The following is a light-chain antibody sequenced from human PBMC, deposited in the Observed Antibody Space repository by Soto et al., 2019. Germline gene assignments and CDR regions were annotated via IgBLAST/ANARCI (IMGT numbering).Light chain of an antibody. CDR3: QQYDSYWT. V-gene: IGKV1-5*01. J-gene: IGKJ1*01. CDR2: DAS. Sequence: DIQMTQSPSTLSATVGDRVIITCRASQNINKWLAWYQQKPGKAPKVLIYDASSLESGVPSRFSGSGSGTEFTLSIGSLQPDDSATYYCQQYDSYWTFGQGTKVDIK. CDR1: QNINKW.